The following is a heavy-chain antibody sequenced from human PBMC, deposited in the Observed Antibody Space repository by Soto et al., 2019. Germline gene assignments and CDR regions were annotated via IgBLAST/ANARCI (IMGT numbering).Heavy chain of an antibody. CDR2: INAGNGNT. Sequence: ASVKVSCRASGYTLTSYAMHWVRHAPGQRREWMGWINAGNGNTKYSQKLQGRVTITRDTSASRAYMGLRSMRSGNTAVYYCGRSYSGDFTIWYYYGMDVWGQGATVTVS. V-gene: IGHV1-3*01. CDR1: GYTLTSYA. CDR3: GRSYSGDFTIWYYYGMDV. J-gene: IGHJ6*02. D-gene: IGHD6-25*01.